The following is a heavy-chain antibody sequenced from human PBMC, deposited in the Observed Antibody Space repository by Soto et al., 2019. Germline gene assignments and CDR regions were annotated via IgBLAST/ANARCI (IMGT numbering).Heavy chain of an antibody. CDR1: GGTFSSYT. V-gene: IGHV1-69*02. CDR2: IIPILGIA. Sequence: QVQLVQSGAEVKKPGSSVKVSCKASGGTFSSYTISWVRQAPGQGLEWMGRIIPILGIANYAQKFQGGVTNTAEKATRTAYMELSSLRTEDTAESYCARLLSSRYCYGMEVWGQGTTVTVSS. CDR3: ARLLSSRYCYGMEV. D-gene: IGHD3-10*01. J-gene: IGHJ6*02.